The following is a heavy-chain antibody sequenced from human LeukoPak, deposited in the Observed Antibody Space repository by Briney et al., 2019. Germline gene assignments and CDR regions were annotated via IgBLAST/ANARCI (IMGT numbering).Heavy chain of an antibody. V-gene: IGHV4-59*01. CDR2: VYYSGST. J-gene: IGHJ4*02. CDR3: ARDVRLRWPYFDY. CDR1: GGSISSYY. Sequence: SETLSLTCTVSGGSISSYYWSWIRQPPGKGLEWIGYVYYSGSTNYNPSLKSRVTISVDTSKNQFSLKLSSVTAADTAVYYCARDVRLRWPYFDYWGQGTLVTVSS. D-gene: IGHD4-23*01.